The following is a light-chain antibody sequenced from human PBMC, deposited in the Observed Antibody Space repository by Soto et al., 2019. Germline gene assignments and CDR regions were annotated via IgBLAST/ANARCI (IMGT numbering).Light chain of an antibody. Sequence: EIVLTQSPSTLSLSPGERATLSCRASQSLSSNYLAWYQQKPGQAPRLLIFGASSRATGIPDRFSGSGSGTDFTLTISRLEPEDFAVYYCQQYGSSPSTCGQGTKLEIK. CDR2: GAS. CDR3: QQYGSSPST. CDR1: QSLSSNY. J-gene: IGKJ2*01. V-gene: IGKV3-20*01.